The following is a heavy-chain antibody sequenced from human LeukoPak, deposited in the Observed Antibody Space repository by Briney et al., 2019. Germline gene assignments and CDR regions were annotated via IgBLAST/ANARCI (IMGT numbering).Heavy chain of an antibody. J-gene: IGHJ4*02. V-gene: IGHV1-8*01. Sequence: ASVKVSCKASGYTFTSYDINWVRQATGQGLEWMGWMNPNSGNTGYAQKFQGRVTMTRNTSITTAYMELSSLRSEDTAVYHCARDIGLSPYYFDYWGQGTLVTVSS. CDR2: MNPNSGNT. CDR1: GYTFTSYD. D-gene: IGHD3-22*01. CDR3: ARDIGLSPYYFDY.